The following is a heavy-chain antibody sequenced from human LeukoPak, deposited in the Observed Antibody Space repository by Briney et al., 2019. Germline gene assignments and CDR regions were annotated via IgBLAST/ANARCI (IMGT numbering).Heavy chain of an antibody. CDR1: GGSISSGGYY. V-gene: IGHV4-30-2*01. CDR2: IYHSGST. D-gene: IGHD3-10*01. CDR3: ARLEGGFGEFYYYYYYMDV. J-gene: IGHJ6*03. Sequence: PSQTLSLTCTVSGGSISSGGYYWSWIRQPPGKGLEWIGYIYHSGSTYYNPSLKSRVTISVDRSKNQFSLKLSSVTAADTAVYYCARLEGGFGEFYYYYYYMDVWGKGTTVTVSS.